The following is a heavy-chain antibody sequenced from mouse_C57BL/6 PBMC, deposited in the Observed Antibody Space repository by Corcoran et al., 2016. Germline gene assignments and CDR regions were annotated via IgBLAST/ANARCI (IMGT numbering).Heavy chain of an antibody. CDR2: INPNNGGT. CDR3: ARCGYYGGWYFDV. Sequence: EVQLQQSGPELVKPGASVKISCKASGYTFTDYYMNWVKQSHGKSLEWIGDINPNNGGTSYNQKFKGKATLTVDKSSSTAYMELRSLTSEDSAVYYCARCGYYGGWYFDVWGTGTTVTVSS. D-gene: IGHD2-3*01. CDR1: GYTFTDYY. V-gene: IGHV1-26*01. J-gene: IGHJ1*03.